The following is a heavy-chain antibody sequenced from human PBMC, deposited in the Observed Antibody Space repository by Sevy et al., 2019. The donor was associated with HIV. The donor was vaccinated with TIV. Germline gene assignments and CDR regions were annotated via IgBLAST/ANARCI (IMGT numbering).Heavy chain of an antibody. D-gene: IGHD3-16*01. CDR3: ARGQGDGARSTPPFDY. V-gene: IGHV4-30-4*01. J-gene: IGHJ4*02. Sequence: SETLSLTCTVSGGSISIGDYYWSWIRQPPGKGLEWIGYVYHSGATHYNPSLRSPVTMSIDTSKNQFSLKLSSVTAADTAVYYCARGQGDGARSTPPFDYWGLGTLVTVSS. CDR2: VYHSGAT. CDR1: GGSISIGDYY.